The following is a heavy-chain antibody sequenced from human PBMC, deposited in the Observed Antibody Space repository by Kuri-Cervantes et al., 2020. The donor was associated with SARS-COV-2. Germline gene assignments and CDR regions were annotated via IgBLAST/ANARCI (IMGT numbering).Heavy chain of an antibody. J-gene: IGHJ4*02. CDR2: MNPNSGNT. V-gene: IGHV1-8*03. CDR1: GYTFTGYY. Sequence: GESLKISGKASGYTFTGYYMHWVRQAPGQGREWMGWMNPNSGNTGYAQKFKGRVTITRNTTISTAYMELSSLRPEDTAVYYCARVYGGPLDYWGQGTLVTVSS. CDR3: ARVYGGPLDY. D-gene: IGHD4-23*01.